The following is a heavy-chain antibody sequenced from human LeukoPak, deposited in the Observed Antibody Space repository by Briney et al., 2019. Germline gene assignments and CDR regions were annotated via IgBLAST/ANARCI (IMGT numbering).Heavy chain of an antibody. Sequence: GASVKVSCKASGYTFTGYYMHWVRQAPGQGLEWMGWISAYNGNTNYAQKLQGRVTMTTDTSTSTAYMELRSLRSDDTAVYYCARDVRYSSSWFNFDYWGQGTLVTVSS. J-gene: IGHJ4*02. CDR3: ARDVRYSSSWFNFDY. CDR2: ISAYNGNT. CDR1: GYTFTGYY. D-gene: IGHD6-13*01. V-gene: IGHV1-18*04.